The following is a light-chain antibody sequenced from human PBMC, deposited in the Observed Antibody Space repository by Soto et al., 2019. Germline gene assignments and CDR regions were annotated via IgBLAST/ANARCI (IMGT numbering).Light chain of an antibody. V-gene: IGLV1-40*01. Sequence: QSVLTQPPSVSGAPGQRVTISCTRSSSNIGAGYDVHWYQQLPGTAHKLLIYGNSNRPSGVPDRFSGSKSGTSASLAITGRLAEDEADDCCQSYDSSVSGWVFGGGTQLTVL. CDR2: GNS. CDR3: QSYDSSVSGWV. CDR1: SSNIGAGYD. J-gene: IGLJ3*02.